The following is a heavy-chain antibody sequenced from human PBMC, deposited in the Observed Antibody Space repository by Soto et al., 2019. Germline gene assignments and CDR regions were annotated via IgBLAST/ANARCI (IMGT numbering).Heavy chain of an antibody. Sequence: GGSLRLSCAASGFTFSDYYMSWIRQAPGKGLEWVSYISSGRSYTNYADSVKGRFTISRDNAKNSLYLQMNSLRAEDTAVYYCVCSSRFYDSSALGFWGKGTLVPVSS. CDR3: VCSSRFYDSSALGF. CDR2: ISSGRSYT. J-gene: IGHJ4*02. CDR1: GFTFSDYY. D-gene: IGHD3-22*01. V-gene: IGHV3-11*06.